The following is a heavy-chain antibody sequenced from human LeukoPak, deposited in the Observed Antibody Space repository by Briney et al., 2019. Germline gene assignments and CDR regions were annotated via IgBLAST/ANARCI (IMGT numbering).Heavy chain of an antibody. CDR3: ARLYYYYYSSGMDV. D-gene: IGHD2-15*01. CDR1: GGSISIYY. J-gene: IGHJ6*02. CDR2: IYYSGST. V-gene: IGHV4-59*01. Sequence: SETLSLTCTVSGGSISIYYWSWIRQPPGKGLEWIGYIYYSGSTNYNPSLKSRVPISVDTSKNQFSLKLSSVTAADTAVYYCARLYYYYYSSGMDVWGQGTTVTVSS.